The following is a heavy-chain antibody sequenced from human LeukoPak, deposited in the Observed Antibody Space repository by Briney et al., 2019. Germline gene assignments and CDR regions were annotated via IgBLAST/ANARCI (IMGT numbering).Heavy chain of an antibody. CDR1: GYTFTGYY. J-gene: IGHJ5*02. D-gene: IGHD4/OR15-4a*01. V-gene: IGHV1-2*02. Sequence: GASVKVSCKASGYTFTGYYMHWVRQAPGQGLEWMGWINPNNGGTNYAQNFQGRVTMTRDTSISTAYMELNRLTSDDTAVYCCARDVTMEYTGTFDPWGQGTLVTVSP. CDR3: ARDVTMEYTGTFDP. CDR2: INPNNGGT.